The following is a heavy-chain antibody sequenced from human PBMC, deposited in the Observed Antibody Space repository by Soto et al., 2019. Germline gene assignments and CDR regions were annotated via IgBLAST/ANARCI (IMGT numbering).Heavy chain of an antibody. Sequence: VQLVESGGGLVKPGGSLRLSCAASGFTFIDYYLSWIRQAPGKGLEWVSYISSRSSTIFYADSVKGRFTISRDNVKNSLYLQMNSLRAEDTAVYYCASGSNGAFFVYWGQRILVTVSS. CDR2: ISSRSSTI. D-gene: IGHD2-8*01. CDR3: ASGSNGAFFVY. V-gene: IGHV3-11*01. CDR1: GFTFIDYY. J-gene: IGHJ4*02.